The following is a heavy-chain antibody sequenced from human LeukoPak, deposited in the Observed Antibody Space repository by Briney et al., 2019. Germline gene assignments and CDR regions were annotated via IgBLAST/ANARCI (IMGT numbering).Heavy chain of an antibody. V-gene: IGHV3-74*01. CDR1: GFAYSGSS. CDR2: IQRDGSSP. J-gene: IGHJ4*02. CDR3: SRGHYGPDY. D-gene: IGHD3-16*01. Sequence: PGGSLRLSCTASGFAYSGSSMHWVRQAPGKGLEWVSGIQRDGSSPTYADSVKGRFTISRDNAKGSVYLQVNILRAEDTAVDYCSRGHYGPDYWGQGTLVTVSS.